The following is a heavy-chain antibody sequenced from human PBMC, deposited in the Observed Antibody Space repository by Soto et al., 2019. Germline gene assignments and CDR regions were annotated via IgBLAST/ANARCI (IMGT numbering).Heavy chain of an antibody. V-gene: IGHV3-23*01. CDR1: GFTFSSYA. Sequence: PGGSLRLSCAASGFTFSSYAMSWVRQAPGKXLEWVSAISGSGGSTYYADSVKGRFTISRDNSKNTLYLQMNSLRAEDTAVYYCAKDSIDLYYYDSSGYVFDYWGQGTLVTVSS. CDR3: AKDSIDLYYYDSSGYVFDY. J-gene: IGHJ4*02. CDR2: ISGSGGST. D-gene: IGHD3-22*01.